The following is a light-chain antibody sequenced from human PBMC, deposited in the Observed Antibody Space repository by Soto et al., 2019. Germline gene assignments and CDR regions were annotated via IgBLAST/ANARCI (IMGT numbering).Light chain of an antibody. V-gene: IGLV2-14*03. Sequence: QSALTQPASVSGSPGQSITISCTGTSSDIGRYDYVSWYQQFPGKAPKLMIYRVINRPSGVSNRFSGSKSGNTASLTISGLRAEDEADYYCNSYTSNNTYVFGTGTKLTVL. J-gene: IGLJ1*01. CDR1: SSDIGRYDY. CDR3: NSYTSNNTYV. CDR2: RVI.